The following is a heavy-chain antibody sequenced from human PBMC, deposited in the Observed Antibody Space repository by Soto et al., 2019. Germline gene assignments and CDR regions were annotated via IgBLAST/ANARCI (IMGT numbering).Heavy chain of an antibody. CDR3: ATGQYYYDSSGYYYS. Sequence: QVQLVESGGGLVKPGGSLRLSCAASGFTFSDYYMSWIRQAPGKGLEWVSYISSSSSYTNYADSVKGRFTISRDNAKNSLHLQMNSLSAEDTAVYYCATGQYYYDSSGYYYSWGQGTLLTFSS. CDR1: GFTFSDYY. J-gene: IGHJ4*02. V-gene: IGHV3-11*05. CDR2: ISSSSSYT. D-gene: IGHD3-22*01.